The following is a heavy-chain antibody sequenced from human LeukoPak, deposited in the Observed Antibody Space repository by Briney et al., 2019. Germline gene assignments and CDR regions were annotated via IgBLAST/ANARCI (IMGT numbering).Heavy chain of an antibody. CDR3: AISRTIYFDY. Sequence: PGGSLRLSCAASGFTFSNYEINWVRQAPGKGLEWISYISVTGLTISYSDSVKGRFTISRDNAKNSLYLQMNSLRAEDTALYYCAISRTIYFDYWGQGALVTVPS. V-gene: IGHV3-48*03. CDR1: GFTFSNYE. D-gene: IGHD3-3*01. CDR2: ISVTGLTI. J-gene: IGHJ4*02.